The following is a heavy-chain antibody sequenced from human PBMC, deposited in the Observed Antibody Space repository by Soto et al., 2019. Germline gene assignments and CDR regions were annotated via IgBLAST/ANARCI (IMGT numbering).Heavy chain of an antibody. J-gene: IGHJ4*01. D-gene: IGHD3-3*01. V-gene: IGHV3-30*18. CDR3: AKDWTPRQVPQYFFDF. CDR2: ISYEGSRK. Sequence: GGSLRLSCAASRFTFSAYGMHWVRQAPGKGLEWLAVISYEGSRKFYADSVKGRFTISRDDSENSVYLQMNNLRPEDTSIYYCAKDWTPRQVPQYFFDFWGQGTLVTVSS. CDR1: RFTFSAYG.